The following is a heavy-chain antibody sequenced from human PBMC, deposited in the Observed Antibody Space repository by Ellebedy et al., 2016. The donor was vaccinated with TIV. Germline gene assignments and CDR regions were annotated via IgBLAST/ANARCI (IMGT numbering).Heavy chain of an antibody. V-gene: IGHV3-23*01. D-gene: IGHD6-19*01. Sequence: PGGSLRLSCAASGFTFSSYAMSWVRQAPGKGLEWVSSLTTGGVTFYAESVKDRFTISRDSSKNTLYLQMNSLRVEDTAVYYCARDAARSGWISDYWGQGTLVTVSS. CDR1: GFTFSSYA. J-gene: IGHJ4*02. CDR2: LTTGGVT. CDR3: ARDAARSGWISDY.